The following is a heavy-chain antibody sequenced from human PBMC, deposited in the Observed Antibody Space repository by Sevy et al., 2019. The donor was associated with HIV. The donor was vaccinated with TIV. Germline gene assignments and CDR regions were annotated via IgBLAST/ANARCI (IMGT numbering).Heavy chain of an antibody. Sequence: ASVKVSCKASGYTFTNYHITWVRQAPGQGLEWMGWITAYNGNTNYAQRLQGRVTMTTDPSTSTAYMGLRSLRSDDTAVYYCARAPSGSQGPGQYFHHWGQGTLVTVSS. CDR1: GYTFTNYH. CDR3: ARAPSGSQGPGQYFHH. V-gene: IGHV1-18*01. CDR2: ITAYNGNT. J-gene: IGHJ1*01. D-gene: IGHD1-26*01.